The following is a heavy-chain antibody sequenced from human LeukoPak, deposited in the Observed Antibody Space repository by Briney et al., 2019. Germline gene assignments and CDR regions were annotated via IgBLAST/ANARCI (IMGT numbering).Heavy chain of an antibody. D-gene: IGHD6-13*01. CDR3: ALRLAAAAGAWFDP. V-gene: IGHV4-30-4*08. J-gene: IGHJ5*02. Sequence: SQTLSLTCTVSGGSISSGDYYWSWIRQPPGKGLVWIGYIYYSGSTYYNPSLKSRVTISVDTSKNQFSLKLSSVTAADTAVYYCALRLAAAAGAWFDPWGQGTLVTVSS. CDR1: GGSISSGDYY. CDR2: IYYSGST.